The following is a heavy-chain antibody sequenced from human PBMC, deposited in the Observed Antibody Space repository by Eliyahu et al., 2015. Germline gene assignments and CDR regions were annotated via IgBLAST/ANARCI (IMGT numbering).Heavy chain of an antibody. CDR1: GYTFXSYY. V-gene: IGHV1-46*01. D-gene: IGHD2-2*03. CDR2: INPSGGST. J-gene: IGHJ4*02. Sequence: QEQLVQSGAEVKKPGASVKVSCKASGYTFXSYYIXWVRQAPGQGLEWMGLINPSGGSTSYAQKFQGRVTMTRDTSTSTVYMELRSLRSEDTAVYYCARDLDTIVVPDAPAPGGYWGQGALVTVSS. CDR3: ARDLDTIVVPDAPAPGGY.